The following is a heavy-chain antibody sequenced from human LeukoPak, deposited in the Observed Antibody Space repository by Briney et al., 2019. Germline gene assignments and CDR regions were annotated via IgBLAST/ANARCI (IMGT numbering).Heavy chain of an antibody. CDR1: GGSISSGGYY. CDR2: IYYSGST. V-gene: IGHV4-31*03. CDR3: ARVGRSQQQLVHFDY. J-gene: IGHJ4*02. D-gene: IGHD6-13*01. Sequence: SETLSLTCTVSGGSISSGGYYWSWIRQHPGKGLEWIGYIYYSGSTYYNPSLKSRVTISVDTSKNQFSLKLSSVTAADTAVYYCARVGRSQQQLVHFDYWGQGTLVTVSS.